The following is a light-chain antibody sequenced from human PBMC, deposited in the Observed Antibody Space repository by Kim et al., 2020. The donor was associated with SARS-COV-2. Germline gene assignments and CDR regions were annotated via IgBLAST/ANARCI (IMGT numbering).Light chain of an antibody. Sequence: GQSNTFSCTGTRHVVGGYNIVSCDQQHPGKAPKIMFYDCSNRPSGVSNRFSGSKSGNTASLTNSGLQAEDEADYYCNSYTSIGNLVFGGGTQLTVL. V-gene: IGLV2-14*03. CDR3: NSYTSIGNLV. J-gene: IGLJ2*01. CDR1: RHVVGGYNI. CDR2: DCS.